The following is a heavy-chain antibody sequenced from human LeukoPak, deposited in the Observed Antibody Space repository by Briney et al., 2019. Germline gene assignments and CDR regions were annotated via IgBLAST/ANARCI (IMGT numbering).Heavy chain of an antibody. CDR1: SDSISSYY. CDR3: AGEPDAFDI. CDR2: ISNSGST. J-gene: IGHJ3*02. Sequence: SETLSLTCTVSSDSISSYYWSWIRQPPGKGLEWIGYISNSGSTNYNPSLKSRVTISVDTSKNQFSLKVRSVTAADTAVYYCAGEPDAFDIWGQGTMVTVSS. V-gene: IGHV4-59*01.